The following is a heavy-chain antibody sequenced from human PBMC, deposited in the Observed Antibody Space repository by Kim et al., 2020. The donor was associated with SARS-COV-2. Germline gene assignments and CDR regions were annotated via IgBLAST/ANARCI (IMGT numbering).Heavy chain of an antibody. J-gene: IGHJ2*01. Sequence: GGSLRLSCTASGFIFSDYYMTWIRQAPGKGLEWLSYISGSQTYTNNADGRISISRDDAQNSLFLQLDSLRAEDTAVYYCARRALASAADCYFDLWCRGTLFTVSS. CDR2: ISGSQTYT. CDR1: GFIFSDYY. V-gene: IGHV3-11*03. CDR3: ARRALASAADCYFDL. D-gene: IGHD2-2*01.